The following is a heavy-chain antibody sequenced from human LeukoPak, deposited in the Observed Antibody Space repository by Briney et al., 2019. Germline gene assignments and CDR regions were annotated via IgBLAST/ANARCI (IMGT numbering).Heavy chain of an antibody. D-gene: IGHD6-13*01. CDR1: GFTFDDYA. V-gene: IGHV3-43*02. Sequence: GGSLRLSCAASGFTFDDYAMHWVRHAPGKGLEWVSLISGDGGSTYYADSVKGRFTISRDNSKNSLYLQMNSLRTEDTALYYCAKDKANIAAAGTRYYYYYYGMDVWGQGTTVTVSS. CDR3: AKDKANIAAAGTRYYYYYYGMDV. J-gene: IGHJ6*02. CDR2: ISGDGGST.